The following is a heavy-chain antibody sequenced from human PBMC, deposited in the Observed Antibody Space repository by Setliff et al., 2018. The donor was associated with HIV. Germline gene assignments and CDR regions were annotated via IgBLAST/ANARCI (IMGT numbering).Heavy chain of an antibody. CDR2: ITSSDGNT. J-gene: IGHJ4*02. V-gene: IGHV1-46*01. CDR1: GYTFISDH. CDR3: ARDFGGRWTFDY. D-gene: IGHD3-10*01. Sequence: ASVKVSCKASGYTFISDHLHWVRQAPGQGLEWMGMITSSDGNTNYEQKFQGRVTMTGDTSTTTVYMELSSLTSEDTAIYYCARDFGGRWTFDYWGQGALVTVSS.